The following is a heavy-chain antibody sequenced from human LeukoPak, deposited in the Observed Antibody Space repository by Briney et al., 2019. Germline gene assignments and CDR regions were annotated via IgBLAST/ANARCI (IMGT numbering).Heavy chain of an antibody. CDR2: IKQDGSEK. V-gene: IGHV3-7*03. Sequence: GGSLRLSCAASGFTFSSYWMSWVRQAPGKGLEWVANIKQDGSEKYYVDSVKGRFTISRDNAKNSLYLQMNSLRAEDTAVYYCAKAPPQMANGDFQHWGQGTLVTVSS. D-gene: IGHD5-24*01. CDR3: AKAPPQMANGDFQH. J-gene: IGHJ1*01. CDR1: GFTFSSYW.